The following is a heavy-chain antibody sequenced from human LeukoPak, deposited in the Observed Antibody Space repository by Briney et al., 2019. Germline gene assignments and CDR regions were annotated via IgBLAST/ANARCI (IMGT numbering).Heavy chain of an antibody. Sequence: ASVKVSCKASGYTFTSYAMKWVRQAPGQGLEWMGGVIPIFGTANYAQRFQGRVTITADESTSTAYMELSSLRSEDTAVYYCARDSTHYYDSSGYPPAFDIWGQGTMVTVSS. CDR2: VIPIFGTA. V-gene: IGHV1-69*13. CDR3: ARDSTHYYDSSGYPPAFDI. CDR1: GYTFTSYA. J-gene: IGHJ3*02. D-gene: IGHD3-22*01.